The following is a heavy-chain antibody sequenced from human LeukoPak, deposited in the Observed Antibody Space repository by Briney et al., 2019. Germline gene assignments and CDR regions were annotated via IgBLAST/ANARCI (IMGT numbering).Heavy chain of an antibody. CDR2: ITGSGGDT. J-gene: IGHJ4*02. CDR3: AKRGYYDFWSGYYTY. CDR1: GVTFSNYA. D-gene: IGHD3-3*01. V-gene: IGHV3-23*01. Sequence: GGSLRLSCAASGVTFSNYALSWVRQAPGKGLEWVSAITGSGGDTYYADSVKGRFTISRDNSKNMLYLQMNSLRAEDSAVYYCAKRGYYDFWSGYYTYWGQGTLVTVSS.